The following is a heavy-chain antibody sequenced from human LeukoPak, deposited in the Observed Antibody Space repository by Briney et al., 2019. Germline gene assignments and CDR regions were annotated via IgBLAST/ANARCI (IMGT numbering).Heavy chain of an antibody. J-gene: IGHJ4*02. CDR2: ITSSGDST. Sequence: PGGSLRLSCAASGFTFSYFAMSWVRQAPGKGLEWVSAITSSGDSTYSADSVKGRFTISRDNSEKKLYLQMNSLRVEDTAVYFCAKDHGLSWGIDYWGRGTLVTVPS. CDR3: AKDHGLSWGIDY. D-gene: IGHD3-16*02. V-gene: IGHV3-23*01. CDR1: GFTFSYFA.